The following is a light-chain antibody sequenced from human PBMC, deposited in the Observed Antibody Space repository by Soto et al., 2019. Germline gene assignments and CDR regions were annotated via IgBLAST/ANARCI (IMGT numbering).Light chain of an antibody. CDR3: SSFTTSTSYV. CDR1: SSDVGVYNS. Sequence: QSALTQPASVSGSPGQSVAISCTGTSSDVGVYNSVSWYQQYPGKAPKLMIYDVSNRPSGVSNRFSGSKSGNTASLTISGLQAEDEADYYCSSFTTSTSYVFGSGTKLTVL. CDR2: DVS. V-gene: IGLV2-14*01. J-gene: IGLJ1*01.